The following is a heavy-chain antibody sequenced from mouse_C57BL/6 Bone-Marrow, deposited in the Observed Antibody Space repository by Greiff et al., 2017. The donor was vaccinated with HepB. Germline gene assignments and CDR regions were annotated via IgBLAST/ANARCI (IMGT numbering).Heavy chain of an antibody. CDR1: GFTFSDYY. V-gene: IGHV5-12*01. CDR2: ISNGGGST. Sequence: EVQLVESGGGLVQPGGSLKLSCAASGFTFSDYYMYWVRQTPEKRLEWVAYISNGGGSTYYPDTVKGRFTISRDNAKKTLYLQMSRLKSEDTAMYYCARPYYSNYGYFDVWGTGTTVTVSS. D-gene: IGHD2-5*01. J-gene: IGHJ1*03. CDR3: ARPYYSNYGYFDV.